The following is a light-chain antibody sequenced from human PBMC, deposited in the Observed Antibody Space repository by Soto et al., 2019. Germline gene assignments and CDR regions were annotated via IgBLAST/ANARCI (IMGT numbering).Light chain of an antibody. J-gene: IGLJ2*01. CDR3: QSYDSSLVV. CDR1: RSNIGAGYD. V-gene: IGLV1-40*01. Sequence: QSVLTQPPSVSGAPGQRVTISCTGSRSNIGAGYDVHWYQQFPGTAPKLLIYGNTNRPSGVPDRFSGTKSGTSASLAITGLQVEDEADYYCQSYDSSLVVFGGGTKLTVL. CDR2: GNT.